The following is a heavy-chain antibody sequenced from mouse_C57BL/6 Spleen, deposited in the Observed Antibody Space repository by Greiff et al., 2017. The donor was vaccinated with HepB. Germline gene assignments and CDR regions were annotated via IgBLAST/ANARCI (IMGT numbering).Heavy chain of an antibody. CDR3: ATDSSGLFAY. CDR2: ISDGGSYT. V-gene: IGHV5-4*01. CDR1: GFTFSSYA. Sequence: DVHLVESGGGLVKPGGSLKLSCAASGFTFSSYAMSWVRQTPEKRLEWVATISDGGSYTYYPDNVKGRFTISRDNAKNNLYLQMSHLKSEDTAMYYCATDSSGLFAYWGQGTLVTVSA. D-gene: IGHD3-2*02. J-gene: IGHJ3*01.